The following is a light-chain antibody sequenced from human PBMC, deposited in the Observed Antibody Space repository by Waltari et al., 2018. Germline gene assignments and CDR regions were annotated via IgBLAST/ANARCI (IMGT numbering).Light chain of an antibody. V-gene: IGLV2-23*02. CDR2: KVS. CDR3: CSYTDGNTLV. J-gene: IGLJ2*01. Sequence: QSVLTQPASVSGSPGQSITISCTGTSSDVWSYNFFSWYQQHPDKTPKLIIYKVSERPSGVSNRFSGSKSDNTASLTISGLQAEDEAHYYCCSYTDGNTLVFGGGTKLTVL. CDR1: SSDVWSYNF.